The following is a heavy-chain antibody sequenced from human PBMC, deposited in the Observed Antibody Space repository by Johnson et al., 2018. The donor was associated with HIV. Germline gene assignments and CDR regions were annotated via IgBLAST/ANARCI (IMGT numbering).Heavy chain of an antibody. J-gene: IGHJ3*02. D-gene: IGHD6-6*01. CDR2: ISSSGSTI. CDR3: AKDKEYSSSPGAFDI. V-gene: IGHV3-11*04. CDR1: GFTFSDYY. Sequence: QVQLVESGGGLVKPGGSLRLSCVASGFTFSDYYITWVRQAPGKGLEWVSYISSSGSTIYSADSVKGRFTISRDNAKNSLYLQMNSLRAEDTAVYYCAKDKEYSSSPGAFDIRGQGTMVTVSS.